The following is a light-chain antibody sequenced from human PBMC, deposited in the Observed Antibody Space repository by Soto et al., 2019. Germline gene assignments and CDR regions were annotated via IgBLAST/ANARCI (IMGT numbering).Light chain of an antibody. CDR1: QSVSSSY. J-gene: IGKJ3*01. CDR3: QQSAT. V-gene: IGKV3-20*01. CDR2: GAS. Sequence: EIVLTQSPGTLSLSPGERAALACRASQSVSSSYLAWYQQKPGKAPRLLIYGASLRATVSPDGFRCRGSGTDFSLTISRLEHEDFAVYYCQQSATFGPGAKVDI.